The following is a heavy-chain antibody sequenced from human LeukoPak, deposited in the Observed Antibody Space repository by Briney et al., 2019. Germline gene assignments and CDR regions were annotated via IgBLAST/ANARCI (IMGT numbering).Heavy chain of an antibody. D-gene: IGHD6-19*01. J-gene: IGHJ4*02. V-gene: IGHV4-39*01. Sequence: PSETLSLTCTVSGGSIRSSSYYWGWIRQPPGKGLEWIGSIYYGGTTYYNPSLKSRVTISVDTSKNQFSLKLSSVTAADTAVYYCARLGSSGWLDYWGQGTLVTVSS. CDR2: IYYGGTT. CDR3: ARLGSSGWLDY. CDR1: GGSIRSSSYY.